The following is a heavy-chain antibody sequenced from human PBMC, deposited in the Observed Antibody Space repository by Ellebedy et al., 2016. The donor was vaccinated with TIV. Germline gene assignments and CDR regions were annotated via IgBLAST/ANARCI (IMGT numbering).Heavy chain of an antibody. V-gene: IGHV1-18*01. CDR3: ARVGPGTVTTYGYYFDY. Sequence: ASVKVSCXASGYTFTSYGISWVRQAPGQGLEWMGWISPYNRNTNYAQKLQGRLTMTTDTSSSTAYMELRSLRSDDTAVYYCARVGPGTVTTYGYYFDYWGQGTLVTVSS. J-gene: IGHJ4*02. CDR2: ISPYNRNT. D-gene: IGHD4-17*01. CDR1: GYTFTSYG.